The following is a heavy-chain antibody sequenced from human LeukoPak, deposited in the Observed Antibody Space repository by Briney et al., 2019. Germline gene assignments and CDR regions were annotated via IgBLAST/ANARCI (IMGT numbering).Heavy chain of an antibody. CDR2: NSGSGGST. Sequence: PGGSLRLSCAASGFTFSTYAMSWVRQAPGKGLEWVSANSGSGGSTYYADSVKGRFTISRDNSKNTLYLQMNSLRAEDTAVYYCAKGEKYYYYYYMDVWGKGTTVTVSS. CDR3: AKGEKYYYYYYMDV. CDR1: GFTFSTYA. J-gene: IGHJ6*03. V-gene: IGHV3-23*01. D-gene: IGHD1-26*01.